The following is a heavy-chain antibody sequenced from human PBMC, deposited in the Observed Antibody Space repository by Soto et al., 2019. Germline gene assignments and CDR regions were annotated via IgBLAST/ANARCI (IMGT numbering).Heavy chain of an antibody. J-gene: IGHJ4*02. V-gene: IGHV3-30-3*01. CDR1: GFTFSSYA. CDR2: ISYDGSNK. Sequence: GSLRLSCAASGFTFSSYAMHWVRQAPGKGLEWVAVISYDGSNKYYADSVKGRFTISRDNSKNTLYLQMNSLRAEDTAVYYCARDPPDGYKYYFDYWGQGTLVTVSS. CDR3: ARDPPDGYKYYFDY. D-gene: IGHD5-12*01.